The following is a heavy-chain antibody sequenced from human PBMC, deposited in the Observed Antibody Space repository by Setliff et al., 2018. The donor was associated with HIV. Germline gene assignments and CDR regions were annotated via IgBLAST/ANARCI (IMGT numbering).Heavy chain of an antibody. CDR2: INTGNGST. CDR1: GYIFTNYA. Sequence: ASVKVSCKASGYIFTNYAMQWVRQAPGQGLEWMGWINTGNGSTKYSQKFQGRVAISRDTFASTAYMYLSSLRSEDTAVYYCARPDSRWYARGRDPLYGMDVWGQGTTVTVSS. D-gene: IGHD6-13*01. V-gene: IGHV1-3*04. CDR3: ARPDSRWYARGRDPLYGMDV. J-gene: IGHJ6*02.